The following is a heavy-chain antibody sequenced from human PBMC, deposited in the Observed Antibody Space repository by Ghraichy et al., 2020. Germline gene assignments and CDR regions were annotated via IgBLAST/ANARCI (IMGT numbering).Heavy chain of an antibody. V-gene: IGHV4-59*12. CDR1: GGSLTGFY. J-gene: IGHJ6*02. CDR3: AKSHCSGASCFRGMDV. Sequence: SETLSLTCSVSGGSLTGFYWSWIRQPPGKPLGWLGYVYYSGSTKYNPSLRSRLTVSVDRSKNNFSMTLTSVTAADTAVYYCAKSHCSGASCFRGMDVWGQGTAVTVSS. CDR2: VYYSGST. D-gene: IGHD6-19*01.